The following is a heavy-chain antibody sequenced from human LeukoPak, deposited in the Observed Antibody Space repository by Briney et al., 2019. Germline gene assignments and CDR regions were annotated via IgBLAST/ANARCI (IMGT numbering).Heavy chain of an antibody. CDR2: VFYNGST. CDR1: GGSISDYF. J-gene: IGHJ4*02. CDR3: ARGGKAVAVIDY. V-gene: IGHV4-59*08. D-gene: IGHD6-19*01. Sequence: SETLSLTCTVSGGSISDYFWSWIRQPPGKGLEWVGYVFYNGSTNYNPSLKGRVTISVDTSKNQFSLKLSSVTAADTAVYYCARGGKAVAVIDYWGQGTLVTVSS.